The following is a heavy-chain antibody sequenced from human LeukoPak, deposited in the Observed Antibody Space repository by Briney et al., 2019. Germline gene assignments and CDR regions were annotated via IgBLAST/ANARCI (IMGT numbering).Heavy chain of an antibody. V-gene: IGHV4-4*07. Sequence: KASETLSLTCTVSGGSISSYYWSWIRQPAGKGLEWIGRIYTSGSINYNPSLKSRVTMSVDTSKNQFSLKLSSVTAADTAVYYCARDKLAGMELRPDAFDIWGQGTMVTVSS. CDR3: ARDKLAGMELRPDAFDI. CDR1: GGSISSYY. J-gene: IGHJ3*02. D-gene: IGHD1-7*01. CDR2: IYTSGSI.